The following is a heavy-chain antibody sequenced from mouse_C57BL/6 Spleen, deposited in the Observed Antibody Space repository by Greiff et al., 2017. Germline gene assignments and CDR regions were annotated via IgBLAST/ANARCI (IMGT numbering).Heavy chain of an antibody. J-gene: IGHJ1*03. CDR3: ARIYDYDRYFDV. D-gene: IGHD2-4*01. Sequence: VQLQQPGAELVKPGASVKLSCKASGYTFTSYWMHWVKQRPGQGLEWIGMIHPNSGSTNYNEKFKSKATLTVDKSSSTAYMQLSSLTSEDSAVYYCARIYDYDRYFDVWGTGTTVTVSS. CDR2: IHPNSGST. CDR1: GYTFTSYW. V-gene: IGHV1-64*01.